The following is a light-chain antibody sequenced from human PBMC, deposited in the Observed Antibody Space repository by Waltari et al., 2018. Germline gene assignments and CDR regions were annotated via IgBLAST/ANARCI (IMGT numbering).Light chain of an antibody. J-gene: IGKJ4*01. CDR2: DAS. CDR1: QVISTY. V-gene: IGKV1-39*01. CDR3: QSNFNNPVA. Sequence: DIQMTQSQSSLSASVGDRVTITCRASQVISTYLNWYQQKPGKAPSLLIYDASTLQRGVPSRFRGSVSGAEFTLTIDNLQPEDFATYHCQSNFNNPVAFGGGTKVEIK.